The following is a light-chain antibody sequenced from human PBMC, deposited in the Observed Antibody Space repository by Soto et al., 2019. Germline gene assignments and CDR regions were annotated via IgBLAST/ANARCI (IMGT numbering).Light chain of an antibody. CDR1: QSVSRN. CDR2: GAS. J-gene: IGKJ1*01. V-gene: IGKV3-15*01. CDR3: QQYNNWPTWT. Sequence: EIVMTQSPVTLSVSPGARAPLSCRASQSVSRNLAWYQQKPGQAPRLLIYGASTRATGIPARFSGSGSGTEFTLTISSLQSEDFAVYYCQQYNNWPTWTFGQGTKVDI.